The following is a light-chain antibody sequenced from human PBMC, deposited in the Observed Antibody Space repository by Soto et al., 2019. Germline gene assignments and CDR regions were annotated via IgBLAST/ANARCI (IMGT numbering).Light chain of an antibody. Sequence: QSALTQPASVSGSPGQSITISCTGTSSDVGGFKYVSWYQQHPDKAPKLIIFVVSNRPSGDSNRFSGSKSGNTASLTISGLQAEDEADYCCASYTSSDTPYVFGTGTKVTVL. CDR1: SSDVGGFKY. CDR3: ASYTSSDTPYV. CDR2: VVS. V-gene: IGLV2-14*01. J-gene: IGLJ1*01.